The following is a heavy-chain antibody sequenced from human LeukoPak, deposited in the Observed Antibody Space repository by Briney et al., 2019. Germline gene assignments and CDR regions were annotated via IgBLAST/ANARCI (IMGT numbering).Heavy chain of an antibody. D-gene: IGHD2-2*01. CDR3: ARVALLGYCSSTSCPQKISTIDY. CDR2: ISSSSSTI. J-gene: IGHJ4*02. Sequence: GGSLRLSCAASGFTFSSYSMNWVRQAPGKGLEWVSYISSSSSTIYYADSVKGRFTISRDNAKNSLYLQMNSLRAEDTAVYYCARVALLGYCSSTSCPQKISTIDYWGQGTLVTVSS. V-gene: IGHV3-48*01. CDR1: GFTFSSYS.